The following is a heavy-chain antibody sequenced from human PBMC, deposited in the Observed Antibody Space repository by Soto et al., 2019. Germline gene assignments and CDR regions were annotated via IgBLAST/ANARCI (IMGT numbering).Heavy chain of an antibody. Sequence: QVQLMQSGAEVKKPGSSVKFSCKAAGGTISTNVISWVRQAPGQGLEWMGEIMPIFAAPNNAQKFQGRLTITADTSTTTVYTELSSLTSEDTAVYVCATGARYCSGGSCCPDDWGQGTLVIVSS. D-gene: IGHD2-15*01. CDR3: ATGARYCSGGSCCPDD. J-gene: IGHJ4*02. CDR1: GGTISTNV. CDR2: IMPIFAAP. V-gene: IGHV1-69*06.